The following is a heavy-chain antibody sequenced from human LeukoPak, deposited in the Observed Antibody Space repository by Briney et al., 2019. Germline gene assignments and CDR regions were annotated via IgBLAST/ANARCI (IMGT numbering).Heavy chain of an antibody. Sequence: PGGSLRLSCAASGFTFSSYAMSWVRQAPGKGLEWVSGVSGDGDYTYYADSVKGRFTISRDNSKNTLYLQMNNLRAEDTAVYYRARVLREFFGSGTYVKSLDYWGQGTLVTVSS. CDR1: GFTFSSYA. CDR3: ARVLREFFGSGTYVKSLDY. J-gene: IGHJ4*02. V-gene: IGHV3-23*01. D-gene: IGHD3-10*01. CDR2: VSGDGDYT.